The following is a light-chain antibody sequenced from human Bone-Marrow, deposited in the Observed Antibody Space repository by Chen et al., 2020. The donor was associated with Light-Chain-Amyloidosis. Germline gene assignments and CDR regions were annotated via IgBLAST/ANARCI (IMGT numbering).Light chain of an antibody. Sequence: DIVMPQSPDSLAVSLGERATINCKASQSVLYSSNNKNFLAWYQQKAGQPPKLLIYWASTRESGIPDRFSGSGSGTDFTLTISSLQAEDVAVYYCQQYFGSLFSFGQGTRLEIK. CDR2: WAS. CDR3: QQYFGSLFS. J-gene: IGKJ5*01. V-gene: IGKV4-1*01. CDR1: QSVLYSSNNKNF.